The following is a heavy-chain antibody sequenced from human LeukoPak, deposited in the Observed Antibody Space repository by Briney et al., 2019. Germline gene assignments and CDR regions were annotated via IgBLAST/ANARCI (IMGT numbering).Heavy chain of an antibody. CDR2: IYTSGST. V-gene: IGHV4-4*07. J-gene: IGHJ4*02. CDR1: GGSISSYY. Sequence: PSETLSLTCTVSGGSISSYYWSWIRQPAGEGLEWVGRIYTSGSTNYNPSLKSRVTMSVDTSKNQFSLKLSSVTAADTAVYYCARASEEYYYDSSGYPIEVWGQGTLVTVSS. CDR3: ARASEEYYYDSSGYPIEV. D-gene: IGHD3-22*01.